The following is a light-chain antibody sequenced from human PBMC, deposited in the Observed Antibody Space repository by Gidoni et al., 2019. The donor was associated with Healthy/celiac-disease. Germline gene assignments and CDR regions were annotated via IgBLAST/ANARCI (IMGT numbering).Light chain of an antibody. CDR1: QSVSSSY. CDR2: GSS. V-gene: IGKV3-20*01. CDR3: QQYGSSPRT. Sequence: EIVLTQAPGTLSLSPGERATLSCRASQSVSSSYLALYQHKPGQAPRIRIYGSSSRATGIPHRFSVSGSVTDFPLTISILAPADFAVSSCQQYGSSPRTFGQGTKVEI. J-gene: IGKJ1*01.